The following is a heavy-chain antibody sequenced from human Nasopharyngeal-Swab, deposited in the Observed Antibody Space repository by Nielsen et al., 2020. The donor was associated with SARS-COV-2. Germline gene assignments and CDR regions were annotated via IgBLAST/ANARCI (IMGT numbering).Heavy chain of an antibody. Sequence: WIRQPPGKGLEWIAEVYHSGSTNYNPSLDSRLTISVDKSKNQFSLKLTSVTAADTAVYYCARGGWQLSSLPMDVWGQGTTVTSP. CDR2: VYHSGST. J-gene: IGHJ6*02. CDR3: ARGGWQLSSLPMDV. D-gene: IGHD5-24*01. V-gene: IGHV4-4*02.